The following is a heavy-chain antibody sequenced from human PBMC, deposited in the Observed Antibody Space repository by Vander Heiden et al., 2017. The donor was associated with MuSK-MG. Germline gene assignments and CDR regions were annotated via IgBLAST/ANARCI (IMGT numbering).Heavy chain of an antibody. V-gene: IGHV3-15*01. CDR3: TTGWETGYRVDF. Sequence: EVQLVESGGGLVQPGGSLRLSCAASGFTFNYAWMIWVRQAPGKGLEWVGRIKSKTDGGTADYAAPVKDRFTISRDDSKNTLYLQMNSLKTEDTAVYYCTTGWETGYRVDFWGQGTLVTVSS. CDR1: GFTFNYAW. J-gene: IGHJ4*02. CDR2: IKSKTDGGTA. D-gene: IGHD3-9*01.